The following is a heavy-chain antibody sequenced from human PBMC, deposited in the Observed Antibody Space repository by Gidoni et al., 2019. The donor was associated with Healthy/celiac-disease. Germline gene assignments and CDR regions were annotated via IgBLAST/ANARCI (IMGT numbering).Heavy chain of an antibody. CDR2: IFPNDEK. J-gene: IGHJ6*03. CDR1: GFSLSNARMG. D-gene: IGHD3-3*01. V-gene: IGHV2-26*01. CDR3: ARTNYDFWSGEYYMDV. Sequence: QVTLKESGPVLVKPTETLTLTCTVSGFSLSNARMGVSWIRQPPGKALAWLAHIFPNDEKSYSTSLKSRLTISKDTSNSQVVLTMTNMDPVDTATYYCARTNYDFWSGEYYMDVWGKGTTVTVSS.